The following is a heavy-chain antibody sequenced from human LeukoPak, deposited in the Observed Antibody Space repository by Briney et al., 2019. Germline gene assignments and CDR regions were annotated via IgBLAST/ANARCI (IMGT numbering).Heavy chain of an antibody. CDR3: ARAPDDYDFWSGPFDY. D-gene: IGHD3-3*01. CDR1: GYTFTDYG. V-gene: IGHV1-18*01. CDR2: ISAYSGNK. J-gene: IGHJ4*02. Sequence: ASVKVSCKASGYTFTDYGISWVRQAPGQGLEWMGWISAYSGNKNYAQNLQGRVTMTRDTSTSTAYMELRSLRSDDTAVYYCARAPDDYDFWSGPFDYWGRGTLVTVSS.